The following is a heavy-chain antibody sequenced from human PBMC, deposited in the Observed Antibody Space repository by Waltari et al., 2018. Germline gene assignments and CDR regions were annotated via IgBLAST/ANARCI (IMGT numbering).Heavy chain of an antibody. J-gene: IGHJ6*02. CDR1: EFTFSSYA. CDR3: ARDYCDRTNCHGMDV. CDR2: ISYNGRNI. Sequence: QVQLVESGGGVVQPGRSLRLSCEDSEFTFSSYAMHWVRQAPGKGLEWVAVISYNGRNIYYVDSVKGRFTISRDNSKKTLYMQMNSLRAEDTAVYYCARDYCDRTNCHGMDVWGQGTTVTVSS. D-gene: IGHD3-22*01. V-gene: IGHV3-30*04.